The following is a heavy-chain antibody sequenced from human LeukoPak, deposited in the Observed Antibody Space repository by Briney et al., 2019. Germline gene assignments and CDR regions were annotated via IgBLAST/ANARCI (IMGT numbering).Heavy chain of an antibody. Sequence: GGPLRLPCAASGFSFNGYWMSWVRQAPGKGPEWVAHVKENGNEQYYADSVKGRFTISRDNAKRSLFLQTNNLRVEDTAVYYCARGPGDFDASDIWGQGTMVTVSS. CDR1: GFSFNGYW. CDR3: ARGPGDFDASDI. CDR2: VKENGNEQ. J-gene: IGHJ3*02. D-gene: IGHD1-26*01. V-gene: IGHV3-7*01.